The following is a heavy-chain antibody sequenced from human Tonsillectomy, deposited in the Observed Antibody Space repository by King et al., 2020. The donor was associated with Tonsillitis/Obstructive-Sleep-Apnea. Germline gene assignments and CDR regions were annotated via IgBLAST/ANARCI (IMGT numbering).Heavy chain of an antibody. CDR2: INTRGDYT. J-gene: IGHJ4*02. CDR3: ASAMVVTTGEPV. Sequence: VQLVESGGGLVKPGESLRLSCAASGFTFSDYYMTWIRQAPGKGLEWVSYINTRGDYTNYPDSVKGRFTNSRDNAKPSLYLKLNSLRAEDAAVYFCASAMVVTTGEPVWGQGTLVTVSS. D-gene: IGHD5-18*01. CDR1: GFTFSDYY. V-gene: IGHV3-11*05.